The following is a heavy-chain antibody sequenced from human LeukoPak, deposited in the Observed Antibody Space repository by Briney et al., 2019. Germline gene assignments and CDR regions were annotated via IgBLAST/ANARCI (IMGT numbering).Heavy chain of an antibody. J-gene: IGHJ3*02. V-gene: IGHV3-23*01. Sequence: PGGSLRLSCAASGFTFSSYAMSWVRQAPGKGLEWVSATSGSGGSTYYADSVKGRFTISRDNSKNTLYLQMNSLRAEDTAVYYCACYYGSGMEAFDIWGQGTMVTVSS. CDR2: TSGSGGST. CDR1: GFTFSSYA. D-gene: IGHD3-10*01. CDR3: ACYYGSGMEAFDI.